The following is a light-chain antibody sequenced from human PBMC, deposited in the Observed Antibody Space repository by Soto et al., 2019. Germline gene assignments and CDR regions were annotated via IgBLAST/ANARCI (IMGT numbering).Light chain of an antibody. CDR1: QSISDT. V-gene: IGKV3-20*01. Sequence: EIVITQSPVTLSVSPGGRATLSCRASQSISDTLAWYQQKPGQAPRLLIYGASSRATGIPDRFSGSGSGTDFTLTISRLEPEDFAVYYCQQYGSSPWTFGQGTKVDIK. CDR2: GAS. J-gene: IGKJ1*01. CDR3: QQYGSSPWT.